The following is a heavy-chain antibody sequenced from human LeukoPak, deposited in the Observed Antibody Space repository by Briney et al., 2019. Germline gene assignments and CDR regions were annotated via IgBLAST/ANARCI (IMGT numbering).Heavy chain of an antibody. CDR1: GFTFRSYA. CDR2: LSYDGSNK. Sequence: GGSLRLSCAASGFTFRSYAMYWVRQAPGKGLEWVAVLSYDGSNKYYADSVKGRFTISRDNSKNTLYLQMNSLRAEDTAVYSCARGITIFGVVTRPDYWGQGTLVTVSS. CDR3: ARGITIFGVVTRPDY. V-gene: IGHV3-30*03. D-gene: IGHD3-3*01. J-gene: IGHJ4*02.